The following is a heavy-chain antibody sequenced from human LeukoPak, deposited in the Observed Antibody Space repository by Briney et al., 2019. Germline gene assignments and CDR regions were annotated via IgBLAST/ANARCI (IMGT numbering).Heavy chain of an antibody. J-gene: IGHJ6*03. CDR1: GFTFSTYW. D-gene: IGHD3-3*01. CDR3: ARGNDFWSGYYWGANYYYYYMDV. CDR2: IKQDGSDE. Sequence: SGGSLRLSCAASGFTFSTYWMTWVRQAPGKGLEWVANIKQDGSDEYYVDSVKGRFTISRDNAKNSLYLQMNSLRAEDTAVYYCARGNDFWSGYYWGANYYYYYMDVWGKGTTVTVSS. V-gene: IGHV3-7*01.